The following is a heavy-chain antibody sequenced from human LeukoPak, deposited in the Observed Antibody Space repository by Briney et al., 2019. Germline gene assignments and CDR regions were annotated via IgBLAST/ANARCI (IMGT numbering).Heavy chain of an antibody. CDR3: ARGKAAGGQYYFDY. CDR1: GDSISSYY. Sequence: SETLSLTCTVSGDSISSYYWSWIRQTPGKGLEWIGYIHYSGSTNYNPSLKSRVTMSIDTSKNQVSLKLSSVTAADTAVYYCARGKAAGGQYYFDYWGQGTLVTVSS. D-gene: IGHD6-13*01. CDR2: IHYSGST. V-gene: IGHV4-59*01. J-gene: IGHJ4*02.